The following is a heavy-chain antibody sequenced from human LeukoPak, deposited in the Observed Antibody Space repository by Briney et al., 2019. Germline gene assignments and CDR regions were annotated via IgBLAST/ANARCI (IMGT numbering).Heavy chain of an antibody. V-gene: IGHV4-39*01. CDR3: ARTPRDGYNSPYFDC. Sequence: SETLSLTCTVSGGSVSSGSYYWGWIRQPPGKGLEWIGSIYYSGNTYFNPSLKSRVIISVDTSKNQFSLKLNSVTAADTAVYYCARTPRDGYNSPYFDCWGQGILVTVSS. J-gene: IGHJ4*02. CDR1: GGSVSSGSYY. D-gene: IGHD5-24*01. CDR2: IYYSGNT.